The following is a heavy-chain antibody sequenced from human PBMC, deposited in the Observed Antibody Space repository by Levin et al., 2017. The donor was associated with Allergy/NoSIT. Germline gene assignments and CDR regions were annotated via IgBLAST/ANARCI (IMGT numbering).Heavy chain of an antibody. CDR1: GGSFSGYY. CDR3: ARVRGSGGSRGGAYFDL. CDR2: INHSGST. Sequence: SQTLSLTCAVYGGSFSGYYWSWIRQPPGKGLEWIGEINHSGSTNYNPSLKSRVTISVDTSKNQFSLKLSSVTAADTAVYYCARVRGSGGSRGGAYFDLWGRGTLVTVSS. V-gene: IGHV4-34*01. J-gene: IGHJ2*01. D-gene: IGHD2-15*01.